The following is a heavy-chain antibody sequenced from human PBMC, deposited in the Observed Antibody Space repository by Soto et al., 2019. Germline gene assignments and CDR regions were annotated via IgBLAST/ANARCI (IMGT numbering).Heavy chain of an antibody. V-gene: IGHV1-46*01. CDR3: TRENELVPYFDY. Sequence: VSVKVSCKASGYTFTSYYMHWLRQAPGQGLEWMGIINPSGGSTSYAQKLQGRVTMTRDTSTSTAYMELSSLRSEDTAVYYCTRENELVPYFDYCGQGTLVTLSS. CDR1: GYTFTSYY. J-gene: IGHJ4*02. D-gene: IGHD6-13*01. CDR2: INPSGGST.